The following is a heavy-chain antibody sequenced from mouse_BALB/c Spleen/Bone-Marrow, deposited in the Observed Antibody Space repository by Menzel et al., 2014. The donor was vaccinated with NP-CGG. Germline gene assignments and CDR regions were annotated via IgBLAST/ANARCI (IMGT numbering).Heavy chain of an antibody. CDR1: GFTFSSFG. J-gene: IGHJ2*01. CDR2: ISSGSSTI. D-gene: IGHD1-1*01. V-gene: IGHV5-17*02. CDR3: ARSGSSSGYFDY. Sequence: EVQRVESGGGLVQPGGSRKLSCAASGFTFSSFGMHWVRQAPEKGLEWVAYISSGSSTIYYADTVMGRLTISRDNPKNTLFLQMTSLRSEDTAMYYCARSGSSSGYFDYWGQGTTLTVSS.